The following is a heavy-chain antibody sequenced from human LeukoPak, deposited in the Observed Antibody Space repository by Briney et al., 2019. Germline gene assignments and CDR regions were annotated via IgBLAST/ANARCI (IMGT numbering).Heavy chain of an antibody. CDR1: GFTFSSYW. V-gene: IGHV3-30*02. CDR3: ARGANLRYFDWLHFDY. J-gene: IGHJ4*02. CDR2: IRFDGSNE. Sequence: GGSLRLSCAASGFTFSSYWMNWVRQAPGKGLEWVAFIRFDGSNEYYADSVKGRFTISRDNSKNTLSLQMNSLRAEDTAVYYCARGANLRYFDWLHFDYWGQGTLVTVSS. D-gene: IGHD3-9*01.